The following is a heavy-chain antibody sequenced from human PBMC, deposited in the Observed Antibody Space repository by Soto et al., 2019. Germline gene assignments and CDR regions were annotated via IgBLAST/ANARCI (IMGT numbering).Heavy chain of an antibody. V-gene: IGHV3-23*01. D-gene: IGHD1-26*01. CDR2: ISGSGGST. CDR1: GFTFSSYA. J-gene: IGHJ4*02. Sequence: GGSLRLSCAASGFTFSSYAMSWVRQAPGKGLEWVSAISGSGGSTYYADSVKGRFTISRDNSKNTLYLQMNSLRAEDTAVYYCARNGDHSGSPDYWGQGTLVTVYS. CDR3: ARNGDHSGSPDY.